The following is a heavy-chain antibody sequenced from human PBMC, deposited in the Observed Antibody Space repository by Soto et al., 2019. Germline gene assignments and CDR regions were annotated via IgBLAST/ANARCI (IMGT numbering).Heavy chain of an antibody. CDR1: GYTFTSYD. CDR3: ARGVCSRFLELLFDY. V-gene: IGHV1-8*01. Sequence: ASVKVSCKASGYTFTSYDINWVRQATGQGLEWMGWMNPNSGNTGYAQKFQGRVTMTRNTSISTAYMELSSLRSEETAVYYCARGVCSRFLELLFDYWGQGTLVTVSS. CDR2: MNPNSGNT. J-gene: IGHJ4*02. D-gene: IGHD3-3*01.